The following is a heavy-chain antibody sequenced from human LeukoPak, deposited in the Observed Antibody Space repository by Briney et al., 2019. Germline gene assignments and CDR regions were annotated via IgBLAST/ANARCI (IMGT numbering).Heavy chain of an antibody. Sequence: SETLSLTCAVYGGSFSGYYWSWIRQPPGKGLEWIGEINHSGSTNYNPSLKSRVTISVDTSKNQFSLKLSSVTAADTAVYYCARDSSGYCSGGSCYEVYWGQGTLVTVSS. CDR3: ARDSSGYCSGGSCYEVY. J-gene: IGHJ4*02. V-gene: IGHV4-34*01. CDR2: INHSGST. CDR1: GGSFSGYY. D-gene: IGHD2-15*01.